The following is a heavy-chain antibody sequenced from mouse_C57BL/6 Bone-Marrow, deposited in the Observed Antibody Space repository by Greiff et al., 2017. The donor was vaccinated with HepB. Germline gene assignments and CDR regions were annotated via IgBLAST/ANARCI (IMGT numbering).Heavy chain of an antibody. CDR3: ARWAGLPFDY. Sequence: QVQLQQPGAELVKPGASVKLSCKASGCTFTSYWMHWVKQRPGQGLEWIGMIHPNSGSTNYNEKFKSKATLTVDKSSSTAYMQLSSLTSEDSAVYYCARWAGLPFDYWGQGTTLTVSS. J-gene: IGHJ2*01. D-gene: IGHD2-4*01. CDR2: IHPNSGST. V-gene: IGHV1-64*01. CDR1: GCTFTSYW.